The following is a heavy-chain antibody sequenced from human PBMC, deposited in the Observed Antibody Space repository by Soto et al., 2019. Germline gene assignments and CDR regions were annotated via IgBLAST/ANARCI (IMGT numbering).Heavy chain of an antibody. CDR3: ASGGVAGSGTYYNDN. CDR1: GFTFSSYW. CDR2: ISINGGST. D-gene: IGHD3-10*01. V-gene: IGHV3-74*01. Sequence: EVQLVESGGGLVQPGGSLRLSCAASGFTFSSYWMHWVRQDPGKGLVWVSRISINGGSTSYADSVKGRFTISRDNAKNTLYLQMNSLRAEDTAVYYCASGGVAGSGTYYNDNWGRGTLVTVSS. J-gene: IGHJ4*02.